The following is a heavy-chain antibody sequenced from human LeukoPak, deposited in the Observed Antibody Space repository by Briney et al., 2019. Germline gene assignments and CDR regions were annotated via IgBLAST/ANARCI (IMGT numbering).Heavy chain of an antibody. CDR3: ARDQVLDSYGPLDYYYGMDV. CDR1: GYTFTGYY. D-gene: IGHD5-18*01. V-gene: IGHV1-2*02. CDR2: INPNSGGT. J-gene: IGHJ6*02. Sequence: GASVKVSCKASGYTFTGYYMHWVRQAPGQGLEWMGWINPNSGGTNYTQKFQGRVTMTRDTSISTAYMELSRLRSDDTAVYYCARDQVLDSYGPLDYYYGMDVWGQGTTVTVSS.